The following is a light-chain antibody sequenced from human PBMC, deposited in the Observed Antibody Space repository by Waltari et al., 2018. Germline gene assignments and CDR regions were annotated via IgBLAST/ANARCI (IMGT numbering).Light chain of an antibody. CDR1: QSVSTF. V-gene: IGKV3-11*01. J-gene: IGKJ4*01. CDR2: HAS. Sequence: EIVLTQSPATLSLSPGERATLSCRASQSVSTFLAWYQQKPGQAPRLLIDHASNRATGIPARFSGRGSGTNFTLTISDLEPEDFAVYYCQQRANWPPLTFGGGTRVEIK. CDR3: QQRANWPPLT.